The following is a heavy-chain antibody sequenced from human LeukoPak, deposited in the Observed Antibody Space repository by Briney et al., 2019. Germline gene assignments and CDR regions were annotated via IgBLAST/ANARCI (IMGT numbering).Heavy chain of an antibody. CDR2: ISYDGGNT. V-gene: IGHV3-30*04. D-gene: IGHD3-22*01. CDR1: GFTFNGHS. J-gene: IGHJ4*02. Sequence: PGGSLRLSCAASGFTFNGHSMHWVRQAPGKGLEWVAHISYDGGNTFFADSVKGRFTISRDNSRYTVYLQMNSLRREDTAFYYCVRRAAYYDSSGYLAPDYYFDLWGQGTLVTVSS. CDR3: VRRAAYYDSSGYLAPDYYFDL.